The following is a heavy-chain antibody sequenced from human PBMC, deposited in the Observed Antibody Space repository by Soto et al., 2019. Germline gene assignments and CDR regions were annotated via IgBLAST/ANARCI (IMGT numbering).Heavy chain of an antibody. J-gene: IGHJ6*02. CDR3: ASQGGDIVLVPAAHGHYYGMDV. D-gene: IGHD2-2*01. Sequence: GGSLRLSCAVSGFTFNSYSMNWVRQAPGKGLEWVSSISSFSNYMYYTDSVKGRFTISRDNAKNSLYLQMNSLRADDTAVYYCASQGGDIVLVPAAHGHYYGMDVWGQGTTVTVSS. CDR2: ISSFSNYM. V-gene: IGHV3-21*04. CDR1: GFTFNSYS.